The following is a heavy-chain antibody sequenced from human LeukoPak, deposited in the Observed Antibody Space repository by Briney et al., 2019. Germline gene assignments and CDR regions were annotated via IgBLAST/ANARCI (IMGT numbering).Heavy chain of an antibody. CDR3: ARRGYDSSGYYRNY. V-gene: IGHV4-39*01. Sequence: SETLSLTCTVSGGSISSSSYYWGWIRQPPGRGLEWIGSIYYSGSTYYNPSLKSRVTISVDTSKNQFSLKLSSVTAADTAVYYCARRGYDSSGYYRNYWGQGTLVTVSS. CDR2: IYYSGST. CDR1: GGSISSSSYY. D-gene: IGHD3-22*01. J-gene: IGHJ4*02.